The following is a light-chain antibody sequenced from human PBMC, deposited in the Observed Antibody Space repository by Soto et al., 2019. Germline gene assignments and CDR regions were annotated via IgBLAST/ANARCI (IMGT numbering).Light chain of an antibody. J-gene: IGKJ4*01. CDR1: QSVSSY. Sequence: EIVLTQSPATLSLSPGERATLSCRASQSVSSYLAWYQQKPGQAPRLLIYGASNRATGIPARFSGSGSGTDFTLTISSLAPEDFAVYYCQQRSNWPPKVTFGGGTKVEIK. CDR2: GAS. V-gene: IGKV3-11*01. CDR3: QQRSNWPPKVT.